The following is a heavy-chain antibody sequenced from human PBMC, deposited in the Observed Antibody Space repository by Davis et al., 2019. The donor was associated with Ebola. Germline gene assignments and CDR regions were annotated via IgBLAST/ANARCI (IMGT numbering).Heavy chain of an antibody. V-gene: IGHV3-74*01. CDR3: AGGDFWSGQFDY. D-gene: IGHD3-3*01. CDR1: GFTFSSHW. J-gene: IGHJ4*02. CDR2: INGDGSRT. Sequence: PGGSLRLSCAASGFTFSSHWMHWVRQVPGKGLVWVSRINGDGSRTTYADSVKGRFTISRDNSKHTLSLQMTSLRAEDTALYYCAGGDFWSGQFDYWGQGALVTVSS.